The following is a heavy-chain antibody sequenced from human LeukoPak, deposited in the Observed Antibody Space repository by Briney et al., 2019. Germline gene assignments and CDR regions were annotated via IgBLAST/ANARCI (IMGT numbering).Heavy chain of an antibody. CDR1: GFTFSSYW. V-gene: IGHV3-74*01. CDR3: ARGSYCSSTTCGNFDY. J-gene: IGHJ4*02. CDR2: IDSDGSST. D-gene: IGHD2-2*01. Sequence: PGGSLRLSCAASGFTFSSYWMHWVRQAPGQGLGWVSRIDSDGSSTSYADSVKGRFTISRDNAKNTLYLQMNSLSAEDTAVYYCARGSYCSSTTCGNFDYWGQGTLVTVSS.